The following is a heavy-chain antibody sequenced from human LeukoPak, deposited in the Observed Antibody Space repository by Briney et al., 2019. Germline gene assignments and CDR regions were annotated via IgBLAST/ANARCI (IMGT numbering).Heavy chain of an antibody. D-gene: IGHD3-10*01. V-gene: IGHV7-4-1*02. CDR2: INTNTGNP. J-gene: IGHJ4*02. Sequence: WASVKVSCKASGYTFTSYAMNWVRQAPGQGLEWMGWINTNTGNPTYAQGFTGRFVFSLDTSVSTAYLQISSLKAEDTAVYYCARGPSGGIWFYYYDYWGQGTLVTVSS. CDR3: ARGPSGGIWFYYYDY. CDR1: GYTFTSYA.